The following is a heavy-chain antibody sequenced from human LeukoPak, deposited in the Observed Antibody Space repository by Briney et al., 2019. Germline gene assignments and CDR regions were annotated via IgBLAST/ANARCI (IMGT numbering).Heavy chain of an antibody. V-gene: IGHV4-39*07. J-gene: IGHJ6*03. CDR2: IYYSGST. D-gene: IGHD5-18*01. CDR3: AREANGYSYAYYYYYMDV. Sequence: SETLSLTCTVSGGSISSSSYYWGWLRQPPWTGLEWIGSIYYSGSTHYNPSLKSRVTISVDTSKNRFSLKLSSVTAADTAVYYYAREANGYSYAYYYYYMDVWGKGTTVTVSS. CDR1: GGSISSSSYY.